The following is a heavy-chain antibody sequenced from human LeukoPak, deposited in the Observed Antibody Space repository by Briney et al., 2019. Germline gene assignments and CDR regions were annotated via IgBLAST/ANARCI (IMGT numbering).Heavy chain of an antibody. D-gene: IGHD3-16*02. V-gene: IGHV3-30*04. CDR3: ARDRPFGGVIVSYWFDP. CDR1: GFTFSSYA. J-gene: IGHJ5*02. CDR2: ISYDGSNK. Sequence: GGSLRLSCAASGFTFSSYAMHWVRQAPGKGLEWESVISYDGSNKYYADSVKGRFTISRDNSKNTLYLQMNSLRAEDTAVYYCARDRPFGGVIVSYWFDPWGQGTLVTVSS.